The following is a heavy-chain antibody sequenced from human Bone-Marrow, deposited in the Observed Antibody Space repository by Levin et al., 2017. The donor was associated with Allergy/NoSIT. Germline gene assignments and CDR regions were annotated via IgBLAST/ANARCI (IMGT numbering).Heavy chain of an antibody. CDR3: ARDRRLVLPVAAQYYYYYGLDV. CDR2: ISHDGKKT. J-gene: IGHJ6*02. CDR1: GFTFSSHA. V-gene: IGHV3-30*04. D-gene: IGHD6-19*01. Sequence: GGSLRLSCAASGFTFSSHAMHWVRQAPGKGLEWVTVISHDGKKTYYADSVKGRFTISRSDSNNTLYLQMNSLRPEDTALYYCARDRRLVLPVAAQYYYYYGLDVWGHGTTVTVSS.